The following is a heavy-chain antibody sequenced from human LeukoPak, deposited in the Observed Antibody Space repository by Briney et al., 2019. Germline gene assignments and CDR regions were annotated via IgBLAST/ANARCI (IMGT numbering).Heavy chain of an antibody. V-gene: IGHV1-46*01. CDR2: INPSGGST. Sequence: GASVKVSCKASGYTFTGYYMHWVRQAPGQGLEWMGWINPSGGSTSYAQKFQGRVTMTRDTSTSTVYMELSSLRSEDTAVYCCARTYYYDSSGYYSLDYWGQGTLVTVSS. D-gene: IGHD3-22*01. CDR1: GYTFTGYY. J-gene: IGHJ4*02. CDR3: ARTYYYDSSGYYSLDY.